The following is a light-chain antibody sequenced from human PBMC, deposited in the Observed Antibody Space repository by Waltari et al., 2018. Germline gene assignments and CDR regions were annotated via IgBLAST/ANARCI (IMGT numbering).Light chain of an antibody. Sequence: DIQMTQSPSSLSASVGARVTISCRASQTISIYLNWFQQNPGKAPKLLIYAESSLQSGVPSRFSGSGSGTDFTLTISSLQPEDFATYYCQHSYSTPPFTFGPGTKVDIK. V-gene: IGKV1-39*01. CDR2: AES. J-gene: IGKJ3*01. CDR3: QHSYSTPPFT. CDR1: QTISIY.